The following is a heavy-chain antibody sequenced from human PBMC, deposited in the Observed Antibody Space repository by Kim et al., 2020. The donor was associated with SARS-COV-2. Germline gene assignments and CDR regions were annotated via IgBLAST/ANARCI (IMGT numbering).Heavy chain of an antibody. CDR2: ISTYNVNT. V-gene: IGHV1-18*01. CDR1: GYTFTTHA. J-gene: IGHJ4*02. CDR3: ARDDPNSGYDFDY. D-gene: IGHD5-12*01. Sequence: ASVKVSCKASGYTFTTHAITWVRQAPGQGLEWMGWISTYNVNTKYAQKCQGRVTMTTDTSTSTAYVELRSLTSDDTAVYYCARDDPNSGYDFDYWGQGTLVTVSS.